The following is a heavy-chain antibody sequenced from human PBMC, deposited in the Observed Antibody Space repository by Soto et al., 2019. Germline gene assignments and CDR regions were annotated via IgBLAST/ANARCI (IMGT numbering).Heavy chain of an antibody. D-gene: IGHD4-17*01. CDR3: ARDYGDYDYYYYGMDV. J-gene: IGHJ6*02. CDR2: ISSSSSYI. V-gene: IGHV3-21*01. Sequence: PGGSLRLSCAASGFTFSSYSMNWVRQAPGKGLEGVSSISSSSSYIYYADSVKGRFTISRDNAKNSLYLQMNSLRAEDSAVYYCARDYGDYDYYYYGMDVWGQGTTVTVSS. CDR1: GFTFSSYS.